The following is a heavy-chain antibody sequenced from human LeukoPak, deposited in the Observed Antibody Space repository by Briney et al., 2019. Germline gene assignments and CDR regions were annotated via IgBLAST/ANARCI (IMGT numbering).Heavy chain of an antibody. Sequence: GGSLRLSCTASGFTFSSYAMTWVRQAPGKGLEWISTISYVDDTTYYADSVKGRFTISRDNSKNTLFLQMNSLRAEDTAVYYCAKYLSRGSRNFDYWGQGTLVIVSS. CDR2: ISYVDDTT. V-gene: IGHV3-23*01. CDR3: AKYLSRGSRNFDY. CDR1: GFTFSSYA. J-gene: IGHJ4*02. D-gene: IGHD1-26*01.